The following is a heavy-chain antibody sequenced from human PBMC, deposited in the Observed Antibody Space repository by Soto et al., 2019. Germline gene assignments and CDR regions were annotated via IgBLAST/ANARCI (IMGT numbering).Heavy chain of an antibody. CDR3: ARLAGYYDRSGYLPLHYGMDV. Sequence: GASLKISCKGSGYSFTSYWIGWVRQMPGKGLGWMWIIYPGDSDTRYSPSFQGQVTISADKSISTAYLQWSNLKASDTAMYYCARLAGYYDRSGYLPLHYGMDVWGEGTTVTVSS. CDR1: GYSFTSYW. CDR2: IYPGDSDT. V-gene: IGHV5-51*01. J-gene: IGHJ6*04. D-gene: IGHD3-22*01.